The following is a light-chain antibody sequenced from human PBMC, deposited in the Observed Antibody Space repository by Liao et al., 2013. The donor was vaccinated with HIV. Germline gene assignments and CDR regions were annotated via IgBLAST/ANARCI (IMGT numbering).Light chain of an antibody. CDR1: KLGDKY. CDR2: QDD. Sequence: SYELTQPPSVSVSPGQTASISCSGDKLGDKYTSWYQQKAGQSPVLVIYQDDKRPSAIPERFSGSNSGNTATLTISGTQTMDEADYYCQAWDSNSWVFGGGTELTVL. J-gene: IGLJ3*02. CDR3: QAWDSNSWV. V-gene: IGLV3-1*01.